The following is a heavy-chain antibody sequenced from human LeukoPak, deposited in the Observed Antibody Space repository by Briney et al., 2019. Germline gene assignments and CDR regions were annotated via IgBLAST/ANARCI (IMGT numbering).Heavy chain of an antibody. J-gene: IGHJ4*02. CDR2: ISPTGSTT. CDR3: ARGPNSNWSGLDF. D-gene: IGHD6-6*01. Sequence: GGSLRLSCTASGFSFSGHWMHWARQLPGKGLVWVSRISPTGSTTSYADSVKGRFTVSRHNAKNTLYLQVNNLRAEDTAVYYCARGPNSNWSGLDFWGQGTLLTVSS. V-gene: IGHV3-74*01. CDR1: GFSFSGHW.